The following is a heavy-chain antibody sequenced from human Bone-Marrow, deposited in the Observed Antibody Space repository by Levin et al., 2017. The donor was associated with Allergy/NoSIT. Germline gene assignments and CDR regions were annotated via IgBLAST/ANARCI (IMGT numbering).Heavy chain of an antibody. CDR1: GYSFPDYW. J-gene: IGHJ6*02. CDR3: ARHFPCVCHGASCDTVGAGHYHYGMDV. D-gene: IGHD2-2*02. V-gene: IGHV5-51*01. CDR2: IYPGDSDT. Sequence: GESLKISCKASGYSFPDYWVAWVRQMPGKGLEWMGIIYPGDSDTRYSPSFQGQVTISADKSISTASLQWSSLKASDSAIYYCARHFPCVCHGASCDTVGAGHYHYGMDVWGPGTTVTVSS.